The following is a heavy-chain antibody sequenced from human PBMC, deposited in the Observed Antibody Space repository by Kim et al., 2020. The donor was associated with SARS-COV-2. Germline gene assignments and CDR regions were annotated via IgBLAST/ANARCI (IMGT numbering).Heavy chain of an antibody. CDR2: INTDTGNP. J-gene: IGHJ4*02. D-gene: IGHD3-16*02. V-gene: IGHV7-4-1*02. CDR3: ARVIWGSYRYTDS. CDR1: GYTFTNYA. Sequence: ASVKVSCKASGYTFTNYAISWVRQAPGQGLEWMGGINTDTGNPTYAQAFTGRFVFSVDTSVSTTYLQISSLKSEDTALYYWARVIWGSYRYTDSWGQGTLVTGSS.